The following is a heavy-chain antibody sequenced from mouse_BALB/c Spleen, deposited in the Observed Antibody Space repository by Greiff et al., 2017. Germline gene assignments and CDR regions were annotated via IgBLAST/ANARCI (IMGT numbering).Heavy chain of an antibody. Sequence: EVKLVESGGGLVKPGGSLKLSCAASGFTFSSYTMSWVRQTPEKRLEWVATISSGGSYTYYPDSVKGRFTISRDNAKNTLYLQMSSLKSEDTAMYYCTRTVYAMDYWGHGTSVTVSS. J-gene: IGHJ4*01. CDR3: TRTVYAMDY. CDR1: GFTFSSYT. V-gene: IGHV5-6-4*01. D-gene: IGHD1-1*01. CDR2: ISSGGSYT.